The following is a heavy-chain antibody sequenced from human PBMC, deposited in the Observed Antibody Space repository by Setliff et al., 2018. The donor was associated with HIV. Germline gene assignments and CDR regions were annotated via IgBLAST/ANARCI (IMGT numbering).Heavy chain of an antibody. V-gene: IGHV4-38-2*02. CDR1: GYSISNDYY. D-gene: IGHD5-12*01. CDR2: IYHSGNT. J-gene: IGHJ4*02. Sequence: PSETLSLTCTVSGYSISNDYYWGWIRQPPGKGLEWIASIYHSGNTYYNPSLKSRVTISVDTSKNQFSLNLSSVTAADTAVYYCARWGDGYNSYDSWGQGTLVTVSS. CDR3: ARWGDGYNSYDS.